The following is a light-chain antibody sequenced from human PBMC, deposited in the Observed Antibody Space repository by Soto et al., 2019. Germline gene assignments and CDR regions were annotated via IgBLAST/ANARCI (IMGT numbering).Light chain of an antibody. J-gene: IGKJ3*01. CDR3: QQYNSYPFT. CDR2: KAS. CDR1: QSIGSW. Sequence: DIQMTQSPFTLSASVGDRVTITCRASQSIGSWLAWYQQKPGKAPKLLIYKASNLESRVPSRFSGSGSGTEFSLTISSLQPDDFATYYCQQYNSYPFTFGPGTKVDIK. V-gene: IGKV1-5*03.